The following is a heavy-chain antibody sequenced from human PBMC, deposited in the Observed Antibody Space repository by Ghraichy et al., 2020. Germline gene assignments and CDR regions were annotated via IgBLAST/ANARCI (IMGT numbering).Heavy chain of an antibody. V-gene: IGHV1-69*02. Sequence: SVKVSCKASGGTFSSYTISWVRQAPGQGLEWMGRIIPILGIANYAQKFQGRVTITADKSTSTAYMELSSLRSEDTAVYYCARVAGQGWGYAHYWYFDLWGRGTLVTVSS. J-gene: IGHJ2*01. D-gene: IGHD6-19*01. CDR2: IIPILGIA. CDR1: GGTFSSYT. CDR3: ARVAGQGWGYAHYWYFDL.